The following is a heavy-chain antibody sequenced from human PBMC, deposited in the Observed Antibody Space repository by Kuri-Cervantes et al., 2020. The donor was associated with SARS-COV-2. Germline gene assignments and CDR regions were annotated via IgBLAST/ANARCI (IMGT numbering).Heavy chain of an antibody. CDR2: ISWDGGST. CDR3: AKDIGYDGYYYGMDV. CDR1: GFTFSSYA. D-gene: IGHD6-13*01. V-gene: IGHV3-43*02. Sequence: GESLKISCAASGFTFSSYAMHWVRQAPGKGLEWVSLISWDGGSTYYADSVKGRFTISRDNSKNSLYLQMNSLRTEDTALYYCAKDIGYDGYYYGMDVWGQAITVTVSS. J-gene: IGHJ6*02.